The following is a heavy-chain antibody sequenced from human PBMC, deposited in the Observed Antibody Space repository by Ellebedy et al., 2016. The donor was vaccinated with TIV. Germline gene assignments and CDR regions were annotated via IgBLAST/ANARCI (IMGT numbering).Heavy chain of an antibody. CDR2: INHSGST. V-gene: IGHV4-34*01. Sequence: SETLSLTXAVYGASFSHYYWSWIRQPPGKGLEWIGEINHSGSTNYNPSLKSRVAISVDTSKNQVSLKLSSVTAADTAVYYCARTDLRYGMDVWGQGTTVTVSS. CDR3: ARTDLRYGMDV. CDR1: GASFSHYY. J-gene: IGHJ6*02. D-gene: IGHD3/OR15-3a*01.